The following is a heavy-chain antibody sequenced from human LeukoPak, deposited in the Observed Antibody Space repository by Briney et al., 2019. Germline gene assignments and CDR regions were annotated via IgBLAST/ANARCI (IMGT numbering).Heavy chain of an antibody. Sequence: SETLSLTCAVSGASISSGGYSWNWIRLPPGKGLEWIANIYHSGNTYYNPSLRSRVTISVDTSKNQFSLMPSSVTAADTALYYCARKKDYGDYVDYWGQGTLVTVSS. CDR1: GASISSGGYS. J-gene: IGHJ4*02. CDR3: ARKKDYGDYVDY. V-gene: IGHV4-30-2*01. D-gene: IGHD4-17*01. CDR2: IYHSGNT.